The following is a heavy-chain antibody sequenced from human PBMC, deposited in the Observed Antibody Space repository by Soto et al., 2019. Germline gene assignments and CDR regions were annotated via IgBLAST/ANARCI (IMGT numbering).Heavy chain of an antibody. CDR1: GFTFSSYS. J-gene: IGHJ6*04. V-gene: IGHV3-48*01. D-gene: IGHD6-13*01. CDR3: ARDSIAAALDV. Sequence: GGSLRLSCAASGFTFSSYSMNWVRQAPGKGLEWVSYISSSSSTIYYADSVKGRFTISRDNAKNSLYLQMNSLRAEDTAVYYCARDSIAAALDVWGKGTTVTVSS. CDR2: ISSSSSTI.